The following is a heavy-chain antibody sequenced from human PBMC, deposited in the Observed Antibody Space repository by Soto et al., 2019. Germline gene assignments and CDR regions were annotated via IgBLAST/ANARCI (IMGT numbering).Heavy chain of an antibody. J-gene: IGHJ6*02. CDR2: IRSKADGGTT. Sequence: PGGSLRLSCTGSGFTFGDYAMSWVRRAPGKGLEWVGCIRSKADGGTTEWAASVSGRFTFSRDDSKRIAYLQMNSLKTEDTGVYCCTRGTRPYGMDVWGQGTRVTVSS. CDR1: GFTFGDYA. V-gene: IGHV3-49*04. CDR3: TRGTRPYGMDV. D-gene: IGHD6-6*01.